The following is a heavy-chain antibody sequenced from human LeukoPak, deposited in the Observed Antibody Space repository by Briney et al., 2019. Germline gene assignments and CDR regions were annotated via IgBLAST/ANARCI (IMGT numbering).Heavy chain of an antibody. CDR1: GGSISSGDYY. CDR2: IYYSGST. CDR3: ARAHSGYTNSPFDY. J-gene: IGHJ4*02. Sequence: SQTLSLTCTVSGGSISSGDYYWSWIRQPPGKGLEWIGYIYYSGSTYYNPSLKSRVTISVDTSKNQFSLKLSSVTAADTAVYYCARAHSGYTNSPFDYWGQGTLVTVSS. V-gene: IGHV4-30-4*01. D-gene: IGHD3-22*01.